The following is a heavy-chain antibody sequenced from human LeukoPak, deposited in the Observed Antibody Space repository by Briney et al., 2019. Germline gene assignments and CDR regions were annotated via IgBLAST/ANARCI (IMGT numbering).Heavy chain of an antibody. CDR2: ITNSGRST. V-gene: IGHV3-11*04. CDR1: GFSFSNYF. D-gene: IGHD1-26*01. J-gene: IGHJ4*02. CDR3: AREASGNYHVFDS. Sequence: GGPLRLSCEASGFSFSNYFISWIRQAPGKGLEWVSYITNSGRSTNYADAVKGRFTISRDNAKKSVYLEMTDLRAEDTAVYYCAREASGNYHVFDSWGQGTLVTVSS.